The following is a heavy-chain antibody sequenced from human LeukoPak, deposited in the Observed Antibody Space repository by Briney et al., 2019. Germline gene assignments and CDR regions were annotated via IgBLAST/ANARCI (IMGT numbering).Heavy chain of an antibody. J-gene: IGHJ4*02. CDR2: INHSGST. V-gene: IGHV4-34*01. Sequence: SETLSLTCAVYGGSLSGYFWSWIRPPPGKGLEWIGEINHSGSTNYNPSLKSRVTISVDTSKNQFSLKLSSVTAADTAVYYCARIIAARPLDYWGQGTLVTVSS. CDR3: ARIIAARPLDY. D-gene: IGHD6-6*01. CDR1: GGSLSGYF.